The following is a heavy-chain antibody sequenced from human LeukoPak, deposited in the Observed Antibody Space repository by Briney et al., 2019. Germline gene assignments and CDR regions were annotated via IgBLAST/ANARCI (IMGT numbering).Heavy chain of an antibody. CDR3: ARGWLEQLFVS. CDR1: GLTFSSYW. J-gene: IGHJ4*02. D-gene: IGHD5-24*01. Sequence: GGSLRLSCAASGLTFSSYWMHWVRQAPGEGQVWFSRINSDGSSTSYADSVKGRFTISRDNAKNTLYQQMNSLRAEDTAVYYCARGWLEQLFVSCGQGTLVTVSS. V-gene: IGHV3-74*01. CDR2: INSDGSST.